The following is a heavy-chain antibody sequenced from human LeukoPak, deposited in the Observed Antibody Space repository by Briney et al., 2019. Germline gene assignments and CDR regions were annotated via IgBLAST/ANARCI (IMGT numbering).Heavy chain of an antibody. V-gene: IGHV3-33*06. J-gene: IGHJ4*02. CDR2: IWYDGSNK. Sequence: GGSLRLSCAASGLTFSSYGMHWVRQAPGKGLEWVAVIWYDGSNKYYADSVKGRFTISRDNSKNTLYLQMNSLRAGDTAVYYCAKDRLFSRYYYDSSGYYAVDYWGQGTLVTVSS. CDR3: AKDRLFSRYYYDSSGYYAVDY. CDR1: GLTFSSYG. D-gene: IGHD3-22*01.